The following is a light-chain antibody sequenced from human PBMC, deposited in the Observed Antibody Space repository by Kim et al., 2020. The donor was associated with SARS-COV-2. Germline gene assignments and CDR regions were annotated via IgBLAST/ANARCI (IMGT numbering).Light chain of an antibody. CDR3: QQYYGGPRT. CDR2: GAS. J-gene: IGKJ1*01. CDR1: QSVRSN. V-gene: IGKV3-15*01. Sequence: EIVMTHSPATLSVSAGERATLSCRASQSVRSNLAWYHQKPGQPPRLLIYGASTRATDIPARFSGSGSGTEFTLTINSLQSEDFAVYYCQQYYGGPRTFGQGTKVDIK.